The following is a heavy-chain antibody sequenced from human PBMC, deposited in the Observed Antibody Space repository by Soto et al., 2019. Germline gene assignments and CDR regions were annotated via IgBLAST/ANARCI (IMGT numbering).Heavy chain of an antibody. CDR2: IYHSGST. D-gene: IGHD2-15*01. CDR1: GGSISSGGYS. J-gene: IGHJ5*02. Sequence: TLSITCAVSGGSISSGGYSWSWIRQPPGKGLEWIGYIYHSGSTYYNPSLKSRVTISVDRSKNQFSLKLSSVTAADTAVYYCARDFTDCSGGSCYNWFDPWGQGTLVTVSS. CDR3: ARDFTDCSGGSCYNWFDP. V-gene: IGHV4-30-2*01.